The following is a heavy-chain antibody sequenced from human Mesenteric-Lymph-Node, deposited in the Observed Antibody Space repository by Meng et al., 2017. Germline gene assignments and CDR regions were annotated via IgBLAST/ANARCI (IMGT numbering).Heavy chain of an antibody. Sequence: SLKISCAASGFTFDDYAMHWVRQAPGKGLEWVSGISWNSGSIGYADSVKGRFTISRDNSKNTLYLQMNSLGAEDTAVYYCARDWEDIVVVPAAGLDYWGQGTLVTVSS. D-gene: IGHD2-2*01. CDR1: GFTFDDYA. CDR3: ARDWEDIVVVPAAGLDY. V-gene: IGHV3-9*01. CDR2: ISWNSGSI. J-gene: IGHJ4*02.